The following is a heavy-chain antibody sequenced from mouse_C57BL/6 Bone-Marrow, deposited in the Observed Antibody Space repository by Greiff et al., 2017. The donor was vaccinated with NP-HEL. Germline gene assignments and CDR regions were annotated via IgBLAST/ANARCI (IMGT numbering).Heavy chain of an antibody. V-gene: IGHV1-19*01. Sequence: EVQLQQSGPVLVKPGASVKMSCKASGYTFTDYYMNWVKQSHGKSLEWIGVINPYNGGTSYNQKFKGKATLTVDKSSITAYMELNSLTSEDSAVYYCARGSTWFAYWGQGTLVTVSA. CDR3: ARGSTWFAY. CDR1: GYTFTDYY. J-gene: IGHJ3*01. CDR2: INPYNGGT.